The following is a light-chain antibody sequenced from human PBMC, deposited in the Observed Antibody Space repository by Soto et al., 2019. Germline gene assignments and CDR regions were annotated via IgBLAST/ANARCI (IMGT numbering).Light chain of an antibody. V-gene: IGLV2-14*01. J-gene: IGLJ1*01. Sequence: ALTQPASVSESPGQSITISCTGTSSDVGGYNYVSWYQQHPGKAPKLMIYDVSNRPSGVSNRFSGSKSGNTASLTISGLQAEDEADYYCSSYTSSSTRVFGTGTKVTVL. CDR3: SSYTSSSTRV. CDR1: SSDVGGYNY. CDR2: DVS.